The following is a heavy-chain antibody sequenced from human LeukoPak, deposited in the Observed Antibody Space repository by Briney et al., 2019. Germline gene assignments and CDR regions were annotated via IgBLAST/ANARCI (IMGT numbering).Heavy chain of an antibody. V-gene: IGHV4-39*07. D-gene: IGHD1-26*01. CDR1: GGPISSGDYS. CDR3: ARVSRDSGNYYTFLDY. J-gene: IGHJ4*02. Sequence: SETLSLTCTVSGGPISSGDYSWGWIRQAPGMGPEWIGSINYRGTTYYNPSLQSRVAISVDTSKNQFSLQLTSVTATDTAVYYCARVSRDSGNYYTFLDYWGQGTLVTVSS. CDR2: INYRGTT.